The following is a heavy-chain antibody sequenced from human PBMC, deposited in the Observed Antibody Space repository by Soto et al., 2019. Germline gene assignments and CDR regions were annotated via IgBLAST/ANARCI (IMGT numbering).Heavy chain of an antibody. CDR1: GCSISSSNW. D-gene: IGHD5-18*01. J-gene: IGHJ6*02. V-gene: IGHV4-4*02. CDR3: AGGTAMEQYYYYYYGMDV. Sequence: SETLSLTCAVSGCSISSSNWWSWVRQPPGKGLEWIGEIYHSGSTNYNPSLKSRVTISVDKSKNQFSLKPSSVTAADTAVYYCAGGTAMEQYYYYYYGMDVWGQGTTVTVSS. CDR2: IYHSGST.